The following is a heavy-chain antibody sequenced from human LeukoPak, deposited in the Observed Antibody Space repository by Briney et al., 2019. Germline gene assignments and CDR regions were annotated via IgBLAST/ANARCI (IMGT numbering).Heavy chain of an antibody. CDR1: GGSFSSYY. CDR2: IYYSGST. D-gene: IGHD4-23*01. J-gene: IGHJ4*02. CDR3: ARGGQGNPGLDY. V-gene: IGHV4-59*01. Sequence: SETLSLTCAVYGGSFSSYYWSWIRQPPGKGLEWIGYIYYSGSTNYNPSLKSRVTISVDTSKNQFSLKLSSVTAADTAVYYCARGGQGNPGLDYWGQGTLVTVSS.